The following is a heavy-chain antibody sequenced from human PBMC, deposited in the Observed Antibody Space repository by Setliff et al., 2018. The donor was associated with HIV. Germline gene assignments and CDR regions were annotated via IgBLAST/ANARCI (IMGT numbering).Heavy chain of an antibody. CDR1: GGSISSHY. D-gene: IGHD1-20*01. Sequence: ASETLSLTCTVSGGSISSHYGSWIRQPPGKRLEWIGYIYYSGSTNYNPSLKSRVTISVDTSKNQFSLKLSSVTAADTAVYSCAGCITGTTHWFDPWCQGTLVTVSS. CDR2: IYYSGST. CDR3: AGCITGTTHWFDP. V-gene: IGHV4-59*11. J-gene: IGHJ5*02.